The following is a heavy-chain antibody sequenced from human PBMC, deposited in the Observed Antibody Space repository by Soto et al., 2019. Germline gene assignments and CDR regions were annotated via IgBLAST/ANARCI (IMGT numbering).Heavy chain of an antibody. CDR2: TDSDGTFT. D-gene: IGHD2-21*02. Sequence: GGSLRLSCVASGFTFSTYWMHWVRQTPGEGLVWVSHTDSDGTFTTYADSVKGRFTISRDNAKSTLYLQMNSLRAEDTGVYYCVRHTCADDCYSLAYWGQGTLVTVSS. V-gene: IGHV3-74*01. J-gene: IGHJ4*02. CDR3: VRHTCADDCYSLAY. CDR1: GFTFSTYW.